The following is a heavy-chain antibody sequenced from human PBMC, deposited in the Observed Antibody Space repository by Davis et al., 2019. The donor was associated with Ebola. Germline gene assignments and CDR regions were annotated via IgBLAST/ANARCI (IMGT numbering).Heavy chain of an antibody. CDR2: INGDGSIT. V-gene: IGHV3-74*01. J-gene: IGHJ4*02. Sequence: GESLKISCAASGVTFSRHWMHWVRQAPGKGLVWVSRINGDGSITGYADSVKGGFTSSRDNAKNTLYLQMNSLRAEDTAVYYCTRDFDWDGGYWGQGTLVTVSP. CDR1: GVTFSRHW. CDR3: TRDFDWDGGY. D-gene: IGHD3-16*01.